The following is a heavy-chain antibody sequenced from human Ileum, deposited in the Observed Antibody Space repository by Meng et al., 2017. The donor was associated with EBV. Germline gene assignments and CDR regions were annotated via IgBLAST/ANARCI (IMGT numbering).Heavy chain of an antibody. V-gene: IGHV1-18*01. Sequence: VQLVKSGGELKKPGASVKFSVKASGYIFIHNGFSWVRQAPGQGLEWMGWISTFNGNTNYAQKFQGKLTVNTDTYTNTAYMELRNLRSDDTAVYYCASNGDEVDYWGQGTLVTVSS. CDR1: GYIFIHNG. J-gene: IGHJ4*02. CDR3: ASNGDEVDY. D-gene: IGHD4-17*01. CDR2: ISTFNGNT.